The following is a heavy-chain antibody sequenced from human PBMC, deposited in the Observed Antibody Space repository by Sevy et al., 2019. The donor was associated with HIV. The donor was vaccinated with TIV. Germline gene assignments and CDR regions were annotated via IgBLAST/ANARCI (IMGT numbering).Heavy chain of an antibody. CDR1: GYTFTSYG. CDR3: AGVGGYSYGNGGWDY. Sequence: ASVKVSCKASGYTFTSYGISWVRQAPGQGLEWMGWISAYNGNTNYAQKLQGRVTMTTDTSTSTAYMELRGLRSDDTAVYYCAGVGGYSYGNGGWDYWGQGTLVTVSS. CDR2: ISAYNGNT. V-gene: IGHV1-18*01. J-gene: IGHJ4*02. D-gene: IGHD5-18*01.